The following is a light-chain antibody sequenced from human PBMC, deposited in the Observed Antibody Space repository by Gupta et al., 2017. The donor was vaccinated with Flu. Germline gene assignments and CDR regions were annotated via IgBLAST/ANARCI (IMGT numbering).Light chain of an antibody. CDR2: SAS. J-gene: IGKJ1*01. V-gene: IGKV1-27*01. CDR1: KDSANH. Sequence: GDGVTIACRRSKDSANHLAWYQQKAGIVPNLLIYSASTLQSGVPYRFSGSGSGTEFTLTITRLQAEDVATYYCQKYNTSPWTFGQGTKVEIK. CDR3: QKYNTSPWT.